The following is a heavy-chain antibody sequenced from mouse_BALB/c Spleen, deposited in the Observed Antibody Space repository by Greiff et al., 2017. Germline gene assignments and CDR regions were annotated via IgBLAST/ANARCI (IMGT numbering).Heavy chain of an antibody. CDR2: IWAGGST. V-gene: IGHV2-9*02. CDR1: GFSLTSYG. Sequence: VQRVESGPGLVAPSQSLSITCTVSGFSLTSYGVHWVRQPPGTGLEWLGVIWAGGSTNYNSSLMSRLSISKDNSKSQVFLQMNSLQTDDTAMYYCARDPGNYPYAMDYWGQGTSVTVSS. J-gene: IGHJ4*01. D-gene: IGHD2-1*01. CDR3: ARDPGNYPYAMDY.